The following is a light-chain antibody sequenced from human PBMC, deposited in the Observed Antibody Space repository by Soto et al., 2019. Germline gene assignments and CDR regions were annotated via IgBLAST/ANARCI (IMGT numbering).Light chain of an antibody. Sequence: QSALTQPASVSGSPGQSITISCNGTSSDVGSYNLVSWYQQHPGKAPKLMISEVNKRPSGVSNRFSGSKSDNTASLTISGFQAEDEADYYCSSYAGSSTWVFGGGTKVTVL. CDR3: SSYAGSSTWV. J-gene: IGLJ3*02. V-gene: IGLV2-23*02. CDR2: EVN. CDR1: SSDVGSYNL.